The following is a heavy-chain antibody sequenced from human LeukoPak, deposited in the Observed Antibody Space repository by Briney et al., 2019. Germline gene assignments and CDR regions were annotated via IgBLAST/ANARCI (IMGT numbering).Heavy chain of an antibody. CDR2: INHSGST. Sequence: SETLSLTCAVYGGSFSGYYWSWIRQPPGKGLEWIGEINHSGSTYYNPSLKSRVTISVDTSKNQFSLKLSSVTAADTAVYYCARGMGYCSSTSCYIGNWGQGALVTVSS. CDR3: ARGMGYCSSTSCYIGN. V-gene: IGHV4-34*01. D-gene: IGHD2-2*02. CDR1: GGSFSGYY. J-gene: IGHJ4*02.